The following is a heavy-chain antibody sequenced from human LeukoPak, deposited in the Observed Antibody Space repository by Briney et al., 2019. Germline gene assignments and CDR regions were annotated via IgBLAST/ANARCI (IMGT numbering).Heavy chain of an antibody. CDR1: GFTFSTYW. J-gene: IGHJ4*02. V-gene: IGHV3-7*01. CDR3: ASTKSDYHDSSGPNF. CDR2: MKRDGSEI. Sequence: GGSLRLSCSASGFTFSTYWMSWVRQAPGKGLEWVANMKRDGSEIYYVDSVKGRFTISRDNAKNTLYLHMSSLRAEDTGVYYCASTKSDYHDSSGPNFWGQGTLVTVSS. D-gene: IGHD3-22*01.